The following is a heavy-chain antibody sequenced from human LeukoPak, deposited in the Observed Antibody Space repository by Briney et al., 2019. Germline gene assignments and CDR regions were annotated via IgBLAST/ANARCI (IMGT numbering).Heavy chain of an antibody. CDR3: ARLGAGPTYYDFWSGYSSFYFDY. CDR1: GGSTSSSNYY. V-gene: IGHV4-39*01. CDR2: IHYSGNT. J-gene: IGHJ4*02. D-gene: IGHD3-3*01. Sequence: PSETLSLTCAVSGGSTSSSNYYWGWIRQPPGKGLEWIGGIHYSGNTYYNPSLKSRVTISVDTSKNQFSLKLSSVTAADTAVYYCARLGAGPTYYDFWSGYSSFYFDYWGQGTLVTVSS.